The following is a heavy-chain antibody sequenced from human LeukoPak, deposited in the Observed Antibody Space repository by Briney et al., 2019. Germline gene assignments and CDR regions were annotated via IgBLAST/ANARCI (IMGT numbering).Heavy chain of an antibody. J-gene: IGHJ4*02. Sequence: GGSLRLSCAASGFTFDDYGMSWVRQAPGKGLEWVSGINWNGGSAGYADSVKGRFAISRDNAKNSLYLQMNSLRAKDTALYYCARAPFCSGTSCRFDYWGQGTLVTVSS. V-gene: IGHV3-20*04. D-gene: IGHD2-2*01. CDR2: INWNGGSA. CDR1: GFTFDDYG. CDR3: ARAPFCSGTSCRFDY.